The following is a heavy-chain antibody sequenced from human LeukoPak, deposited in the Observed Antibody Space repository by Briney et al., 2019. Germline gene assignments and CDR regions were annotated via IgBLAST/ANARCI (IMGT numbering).Heavy chain of an antibody. Sequence: GGSLRLSCAASGLTFSDYSMTWVRQAPGKGLFWVSGISAGGGSTYYADSVKGRFTVSRDNSRNTLYLQMNSLRAEDTAVYYCAKDAAGPEYWGQGTLVTVSS. V-gene: IGHV3-23*01. CDR3: AKDAAGPEY. J-gene: IGHJ4*02. D-gene: IGHD6-13*01. CDR2: ISAGGGST. CDR1: GLTFSDYS.